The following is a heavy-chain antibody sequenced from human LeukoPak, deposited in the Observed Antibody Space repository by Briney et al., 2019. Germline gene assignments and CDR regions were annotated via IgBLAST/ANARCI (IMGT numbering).Heavy chain of an antibody. Sequence: ASVKVSCTTSGYTFTDYQIHWVRQAPGQGLEWMGWINPSSGVTYSAQKFHGRLTMSRDTSVTTVYMELSSLTSDDTAVFYCARESDTSTAYGIGYWGQGTLVTVSS. CDR2: INPSSGVT. J-gene: IGHJ4*02. CDR3: ARESDTSTAYGIGY. D-gene: IGHD2-2*01. CDR1: GYTFTDYQ. V-gene: IGHV1-2*02.